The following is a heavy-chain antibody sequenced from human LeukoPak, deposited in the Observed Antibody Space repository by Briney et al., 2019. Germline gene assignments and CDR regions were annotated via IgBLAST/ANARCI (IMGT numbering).Heavy chain of an antibody. J-gene: IGHJ4*02. D-gene: IGHD2-2*01. Sequence: SETLSLTCAVYGGSFSGYYWSWIRQPPGKGLEWIREINHSGSTNYNPSLKSRVTISVDTSKNQFSLKLSSVTAADTAVYYCARGALGGSCSSTSCPAFGYWGQGTLVTVSS. CDR2: INHSGST. CDR3: ARGALGGSCSSTSCPAFGY. V-gene: IGHV4-34*01. CDR1: GGSFSGYY.